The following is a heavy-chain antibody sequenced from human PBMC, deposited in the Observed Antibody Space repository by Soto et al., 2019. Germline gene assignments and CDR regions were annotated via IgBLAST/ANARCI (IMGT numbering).Heavy chain of an antibody. Sequence: GASVKVSCKASGYTFTSYYMHWVRQAPGQGLEWMGIINPSGGSTSYAQKFQGRVTMTRDTSTSTVYMELSSLRSEDTAVYYCARGGIVVVPAAESYGMDVWGQGTTVTV. D-gene: IGHD2-2*01. CDR2: INPSGGST. CDR3: ARGGIVVVPAAESYGMDV. J-gene: IGHJ6*02. V-gene: IGHV1-46*01. CDR1: GYTFTSYY.